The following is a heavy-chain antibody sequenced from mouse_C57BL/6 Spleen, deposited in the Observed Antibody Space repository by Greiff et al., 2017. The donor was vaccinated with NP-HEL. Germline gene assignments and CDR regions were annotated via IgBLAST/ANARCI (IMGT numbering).Heavy chain of an antibody. CDR3: ARSDDGYYNYAMDY. CDR2: INPYNGGT. V-gene: IGHV1-19*01. D-gene: IGHD2-3*01. CDR1: GYTFTDYY. J-gene: IGHJ4*01. Sequence: EVQLQQSGPVLVKPGASVKMSCKASGYTFTDYYMNWVKQSHGKSLEWIGVINPYNGGTSYNQKFKGKATLTVDKSSSTAYMELNSLTSEDSAVYYGARSDDGYYNYAMDYWGQGTSVTVSS.